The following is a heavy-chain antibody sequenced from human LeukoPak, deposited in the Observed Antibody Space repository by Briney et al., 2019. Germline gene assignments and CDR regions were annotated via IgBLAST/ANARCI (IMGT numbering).Heavy chain of an antibody. V-gene: IGHV3-53*01. CDR3: ARDLAFSRLDY. Sequence: GGSLRLSCAASGFTVSNSYLSWVRQAPGKGLEWVSVIFTDGSTYYADSVKGRFTISRDNSENTLYLQMSSLRAEDTAVYYCARDLAFSRLDYWGQGVLVTVSS. CDR2: IFTDGST. D-gene: IGHD2/OR15-2a*01. J-gene: IGHJ4*02. CDR1: GFTVSNSY.